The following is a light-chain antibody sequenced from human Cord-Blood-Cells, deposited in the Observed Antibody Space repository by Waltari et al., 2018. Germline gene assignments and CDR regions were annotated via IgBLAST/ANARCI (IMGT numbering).Light chain of an antibody. J-gene: IGLJ2*01. V-gene: IGLV2-14*01. CDR1: SSDVGGYNY. CDR2: DVS. Sequence: QSALTQPASVSGSPGQSITISCTGTSSDVGGYNYVSWYQQHPGKAPKRMIYDVSKPPSGVSKRYSGSKSGNTAALTISGLQAEDEADYYCSSYTSSSTLVFGGVTKLTVL. CDR3: SSYTSSSTLV.